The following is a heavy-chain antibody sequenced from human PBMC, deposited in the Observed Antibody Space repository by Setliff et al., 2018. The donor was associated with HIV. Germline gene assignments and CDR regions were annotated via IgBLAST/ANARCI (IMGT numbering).Heavy chain of an antibody. V-gene: IGHV3-74*01. CDR3: ARGGSYNWNYLGY. D-gene: IGHD1-20*01. CDR2: INGDESST. J-gene: IGHJ4*02. Sequence: GSLRLSCAASGFTFTDYWMHWVRQAPGKGLVWVSRINGDESSTTYADSVRGRFTISRDNAENTLYLQMNSLRAEDTAVYYCARGGSYNWNYLGYWGQGALVTVSS. CDR1: GFTFTDYW.